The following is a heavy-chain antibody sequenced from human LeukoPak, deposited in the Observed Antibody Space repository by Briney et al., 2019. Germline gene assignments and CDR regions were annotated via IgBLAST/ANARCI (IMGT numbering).Heavy chain of an antibody. CDR3: ARVVGATGAFDI. D-gene: IGHD1-26*01. J-gene: IGHJ3*02. CDR2: INPNSGGT. CDR1: GYTFTGYY. V-gene: IGHV1-2*02. Sequence: ASVKVSCTASGYTFTGYYIHWVRQAPGQGLEWMGWINPNSGGTNYAQNFQGRVTMTRDTSISTAYMALSRLRSDDTAVYYCARVVGATGAFDIWGQGTMVTVSS.